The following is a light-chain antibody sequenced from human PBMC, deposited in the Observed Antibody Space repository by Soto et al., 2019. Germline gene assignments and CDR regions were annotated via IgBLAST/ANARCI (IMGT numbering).Light chain of an antibody. CDR3: QPYDSYPYT. CDR1: QSISTW. V-gene: IGKV1-5*03. CDR2: KAS. Sequence: DIQMTQSPSTLSASVGDRVTITCRASQSISTWLAWYQHKPGKAPNLLIYKASNLESGVPSRFSGSGYGTEFTLTVSSLQHDDFTPYYCQPYDSYPYTFGQGTKLEIK. J-gene: IGKJ2*01.